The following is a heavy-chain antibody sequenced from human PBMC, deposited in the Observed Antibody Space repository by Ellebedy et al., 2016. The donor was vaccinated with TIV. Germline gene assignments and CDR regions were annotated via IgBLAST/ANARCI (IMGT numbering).Heavy chain of an antibody. Sequence: PGGSLRLSCAASGFTFTTYWMTWVRQAPGKGLEWVANIKQDGSEKYYVDSVKGRFTISGDNAKNSLYLQMNSLRAEDTAVYYCARRVAGKASFDYWGQGTLVTVSS. CDR2: IKQDGSEK. CDR3: ARRVAGKASFDY. V-gene: IGHV3-7*01. CDR1: GFTFTTYW. D-gene: IGHD6-19*01. J-gene: IGHJ4*02.